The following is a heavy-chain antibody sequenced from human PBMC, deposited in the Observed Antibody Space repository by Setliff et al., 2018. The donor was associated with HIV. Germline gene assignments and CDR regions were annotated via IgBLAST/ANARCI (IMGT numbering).Heavy chain of an antibody. CDR1: GGSINSRSYS. V-gene: IGHV4-39*07. CDR2: IYYSGNT. J-gene: IGHJ1*01. D-gene: IGHD6-13*01. Sequence: PSETLSLTCTVSGGSINSRSYSWGWIRQPPGKGLEWIGSIYYSGNTYYNPSLKSRVTISEDTSRNQFSLRLSSVTAADTAIYYCARVPTSSWYVTTQRTKEYFHHWGQGTLVTVSS. CDR3: ARVPTSSWYVTTQRTKEYFHH.